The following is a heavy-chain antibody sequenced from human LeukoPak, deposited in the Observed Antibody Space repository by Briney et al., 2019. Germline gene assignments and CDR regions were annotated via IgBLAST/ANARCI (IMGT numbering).Heavy chain of an antibody. Sequence: SETLSLTCAVSGGSISNYYWTWIRQPPGKGLEWIGNVYFSGSSNYNPSLKGRVTISVDTSNNQFSLKLSAVTAADTAVYYCATLGFSSGYYYYFDHWGQGTLVTVSS. J-gene: IGHJ4*02. CDR1: GGSISNYY. V-gene: IGHV4-59*12. CDR2: VYFSGSS. D-gene: IGHD3-22*01. CDR3: ATLGFSSGYYYYFDH.